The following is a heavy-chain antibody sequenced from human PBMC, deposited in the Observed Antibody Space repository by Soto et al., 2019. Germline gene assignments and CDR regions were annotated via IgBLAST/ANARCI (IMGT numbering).Heavy chain of an antibody. V-gene: IGHV4-61*01. CDR3: AGYPPGRPFDY. D-gene: IGHD5-18*01. Sequence: QVQLQESGPGLVKPSETLSLTCTVSGGSVSSGSYYWSWIRQPPGKGLEWIGSIYYSGSTNYNPSLKSRVTISVDTSKNQFSLKLGSVTAADTAVYYCAGYPPGRPFDYCGQGTLVTVAS. J-gene: IGHJ4*02. CDR1: GGSVSSGSYY. CDR2: IYYSGST.